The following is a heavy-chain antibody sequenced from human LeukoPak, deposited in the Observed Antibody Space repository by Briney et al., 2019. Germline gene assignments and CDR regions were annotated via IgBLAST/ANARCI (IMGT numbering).Heavy chain of an antibody. CDR2: INSDGSST. J-gene: IGHJ6*03. Sequence: PGGSLRLSCAASGFTFSSYGMHWVRQAPGKGLVWVSRINSDGSSTSYADSVKGRFTISRDNAKNTLYLQMNSLRAEDTAVYYCARETYYYYYMDVWGKGTTVTVSS. V-gene: IGHV3-74*01. CDR3: ARETYYYYYMDV. CDR1: GFTFSSYG.